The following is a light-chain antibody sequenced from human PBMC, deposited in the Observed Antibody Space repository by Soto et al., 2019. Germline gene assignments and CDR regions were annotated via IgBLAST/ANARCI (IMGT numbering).Light chain of an antibody. Sequence: QSALTQPPSASGSPVQSVTISCTGTSSDVGGYDFVSWYQQHPGKAPKLIIYEVSKWPSGVPDRFSGSKSGNTASLTVSGLQAEDEADYYCASYAGGHYNWAFGGGNKVTVL. V-gene: IGLV2-8*01. CDR1: SSDVGGYDF. CDR2: EVS. J-gene: IGLJ3*02. CDR3: ASYAGGHYNWA.